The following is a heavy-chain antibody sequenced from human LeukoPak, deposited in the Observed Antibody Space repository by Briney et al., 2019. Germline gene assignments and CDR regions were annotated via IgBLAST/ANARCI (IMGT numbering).Heavy chain of an antibody. D-gene: IGHD3-10*01. Sequence: GGSLRLSCAASGVTLSSYAMSWVRQAPGKGLEWVSHISSSGSITYYGDSVKGRITISRDNAKNSVSLYMNSLRAEDSAVYYCARPGITAFDIWGQGTMVTVSS. V-gene: IGHV3-48*01. CDR1: GVTLSSYA. CDR3: ARPGITAFDI. CDR2: ISSSGSIT. J-gene: IGHJ3*02.